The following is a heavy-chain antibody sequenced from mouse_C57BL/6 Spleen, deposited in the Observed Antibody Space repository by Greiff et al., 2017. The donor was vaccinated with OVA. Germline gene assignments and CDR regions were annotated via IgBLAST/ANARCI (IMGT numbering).Heavy chain of an antibody. D-gene: IGHD1-1*01. Sequence: VQLQQPGAELVMPGASVKLSCKASGYTFTSYWMHWVKQRPGQGLEWIGEIDPSDSYTNYNQKFKGKSTLTVDKSSSTAYMQLSSLTSEDSAVYYCARREDYYGSSYWYFDVWGTGTTVTVSS. CDR1: GYTFTSYW. CDR2: IDPSDSYT. V-gene: IGHV1-69*01. CDR3: ARREDYYGSSYWYFDV. J-gene: IGHJ1*03.